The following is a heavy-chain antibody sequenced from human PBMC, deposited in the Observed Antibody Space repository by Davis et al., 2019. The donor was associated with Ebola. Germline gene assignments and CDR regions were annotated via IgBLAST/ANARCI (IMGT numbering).Heavy chain of an antibody. CDR2: INHTGST. J-gene: IGHJ2*01. Sequence: MPSETLSLTCAVYDGSFSGYYWSWIRQPPGKGLEWIGEINHTGSTNYNPSLKSRLTVSVDTSKNQFSLKLSSVAAADTAVYYCARLWGSATNWFFDLWGRGTLVSVSS. CDR1: DGSFSGYY. CDR3: ARLWGSATNWFFDL. D-gene: IGHD7-27*01. V-gene: IGHV4-34*01.